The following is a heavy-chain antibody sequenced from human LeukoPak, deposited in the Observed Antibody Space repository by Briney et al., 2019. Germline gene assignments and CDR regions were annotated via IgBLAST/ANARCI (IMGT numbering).Heavy chain of an antibody. CDR3: ARRDSYGDEYDY. J-gene: IGHJ4*02. V-gene: IGHV3-53*01. Sequence: GGSLRLSCAASEFTVSSNYMIWVRQAPGKGLEWVSVIYSGGSTYYADSVKGRFTISRDNPKNTLYLQMNSRRAEDTAVYYCARRDSYGDEYDYWGQGTLVTVSS. D-gene: IGHD5-18*01. CDR1: EFTVSSNY. CDR2: IYSGGST.